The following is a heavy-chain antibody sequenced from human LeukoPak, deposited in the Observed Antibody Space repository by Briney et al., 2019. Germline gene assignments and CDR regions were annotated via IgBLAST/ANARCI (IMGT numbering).Heavy chain of an antibody. D-gene: IGHD1-1*01. CDR2: ISTYNGNT. CDR3: ARDVPGSIGTTARFDP. V-gene: IGHV1-18*01. CDR1: GYTSSSYG. J-gene: IGHJ5*02. Sequence: ASVKVSRKSSGYTSSSYGISWMRQAPGQGLEWMGWISTYNGNTNYAQKFQGRVTVTTDTSTSTAYMELRTLTSDDTAVYYCARDVPGSIGTTARFDPWGQGTLVTVSS.